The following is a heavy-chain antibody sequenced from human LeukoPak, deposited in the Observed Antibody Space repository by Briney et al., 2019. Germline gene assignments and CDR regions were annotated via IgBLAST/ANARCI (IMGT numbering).Heavy chain of an antibody. CDR1: GGTFSSYA. Sequence: SVKVSCKASGGTFSSYAISWVRQAPGQGLEWMGRIIPILGIANYAQKFQGRVTITADSSTSTAYMELSSLRSEDTAVYYCARDDIVVVPAASRAKLNYYYYYGMDVWGQGTTVTVSS. CDR2: IIPILGIA. CDR3: ARDDIVVVPAASRAKLNYYYYYGMDV. J-gene: IGHJ6*02. V-gene: IGHV1-69*04. D-gene: IGHD2-2*01.